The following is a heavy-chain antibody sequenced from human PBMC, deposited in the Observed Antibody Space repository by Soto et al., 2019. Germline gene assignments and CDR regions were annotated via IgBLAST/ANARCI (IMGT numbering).Heavy chain of an antibody. V-gene: IGHV4-59*01. CDR3: ARVAGVYYDSSGYYSGGSWFDP. J-gene: IGHJ5*02. CDR2: IYYSGST. Sequence: SETLSLTCTVSGGSISSYYWSWIRQPPGKGLEWIGYIYYSGSTNYNPSLKSRVTISVDTSKNQFSLKLSSVTAADTAVYYCARVAGVYYDSSGYYSGGSWFDPWGQGTLVTVSS. D-gene: IGHD3-22*01. CDR1: GGSISSYY.